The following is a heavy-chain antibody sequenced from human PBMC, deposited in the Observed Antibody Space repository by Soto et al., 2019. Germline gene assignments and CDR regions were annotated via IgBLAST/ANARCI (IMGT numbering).Heavy chain of an antibody. CDR1: CYTFTRYC. V-gene: IGHV1-18*01. CDR2: ISAYNGNT. CDR3: GRDRPGLELRPPFDY. Sequence: ASVKVSCKASCYTFTRYCISWVRQAPGKRLEWMGWISAYNGNTNYAQKLQGRVTMTTDTSTSKAYMELRSLRFDDPAVYYCGRDRPGLELRPPFDYWGQGTLVTVSS. D-gene: IGHD1-7*01. J-gene: IGHJ4*02.